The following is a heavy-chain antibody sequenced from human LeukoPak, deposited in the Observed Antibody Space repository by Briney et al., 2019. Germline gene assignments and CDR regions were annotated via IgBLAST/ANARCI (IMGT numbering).Heavy chain of an antibody. CDR1: GFTFSSYA. V-gene: IGHV3-23*01. CDR2: VSGGGGST. Sequence: GGSLRLSCAASGFTFSSYAMSWVRQAPGKGLEWVSTVSGGGGSTYYADSVKGRFTISRDNSKNTLYLQMNSLRVEDTAVYYCAKGAFPTAMITPYFDYWGQGTLVTVSS. J-gene: IGHJ4*02. D-gene: IGHD5-18*01. CDR3: AKGAFPTAMITPYFDY.